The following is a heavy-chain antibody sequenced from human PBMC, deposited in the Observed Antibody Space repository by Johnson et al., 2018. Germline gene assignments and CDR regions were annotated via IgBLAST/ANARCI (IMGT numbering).Heavy chain of an antibody. J-gene: IGHJ6*02. CDR2: IYYSGST. V-gene: IGHV4-59*12. CDR1: GGSISSFY. D-gene: IGHD3-3*01. Sequence: QVQLQESGPGLVKPSETLSLTCTVSGGSISSFYWTWIRQPPGKGLEWIGYIYYSGSTNYNPSLKSRVAISVDTSKNQFSLKLSSVTAADTAVYSCARGVAAPYYYYGMDVWGQGTTVTVSS. CDR3: ARGVAAPYYYYGMDV.